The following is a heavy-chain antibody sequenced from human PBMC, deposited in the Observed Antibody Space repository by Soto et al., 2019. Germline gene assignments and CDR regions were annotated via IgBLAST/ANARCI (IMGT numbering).Heavy chain of an antibody. CDR3: VRDDTRRNNEFWSGDYTTDAFDI. J-gene: IGHJ3*02. Sequence: EVQLVESGGGLVQPGGSLRLSCAASGFTFSRYWLSWVRQAPEKGLEWVANIKQDGSEKYDVESVNGQFTMPRDNTKNSLYLQMNSLRAEDTAVYYCVRDDTRRNNEFWSGDYTTDAFDIWGQGRMVTVSS. CDR2: IKQDGSEK. V-gene: IGHV3-7*01. D-gene: IGHD3-3*01. CDR1: GFTFSRYW.